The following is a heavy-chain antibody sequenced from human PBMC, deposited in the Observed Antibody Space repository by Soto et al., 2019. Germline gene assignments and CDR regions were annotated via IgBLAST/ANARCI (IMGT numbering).Heavy chain of an antibody. CDR3: ARVTDSSGYYYGY. V-gene: IGHV1-8*01. CDR2: MNPNSGNT. D-gene: IGHD3-22*01. Sequence: APVKVSCKASGYTFTSYDINWVRQATGQGLEWMGWMNPNSGNTGYAQKFQGRVTMTRNTSISTAYMELSSLRSEDTAVYYCARVTDSSGYYYGYWGQGTLVTVSS. CDR1: GYTFTSYD. J-gene: IGHJ4*02.